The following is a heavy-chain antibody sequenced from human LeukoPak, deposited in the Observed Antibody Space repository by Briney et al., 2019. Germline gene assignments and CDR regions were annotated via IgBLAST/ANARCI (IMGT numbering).Heavy chain of an antibody. CDR2: IYYSGST. D-gene: IGHD3-10*01. J-gene: IGHJ4*02. V-gene: IGHV4-59*01. Sequence: SETLSLTCTVSGGSISSYYWSWIRQPPGKGLEWIGYIYYSGSTNYNPSLKSRVTISVDTSKNQFSLKLSSVTAADTAVYYCARDRVTMVRGVTYLNYFDYWGQGTLVTVSS. CDR1: GGSISSYY. CDR3: ARDRVTMVRGVTYLNYFDY.